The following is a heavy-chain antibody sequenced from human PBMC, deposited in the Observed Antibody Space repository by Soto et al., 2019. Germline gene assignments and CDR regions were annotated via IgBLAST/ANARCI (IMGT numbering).Heavy chain of an antibody. CDR1: GFTFSTCA. D-gene: IGHD6-19*01. CDR2: ISYDGTNE. Sequence: QVQLVESGGGVVQPGKSLRLSCAASGFTFSTCAMHWVRQAPGKGLEWLAVISYDGTNEYYADAVKGRFTISRDNSKNPLYLQMNSLRAEDTAVYYCARQLYSSGWQNPPKTYYGMDVWGQGTTVTVSS. J-gene: IGHJ6*02. CDR3: ARQLYSSGWQNPPKTYYGMDV. V-gene: IGHV3-30-3*01.